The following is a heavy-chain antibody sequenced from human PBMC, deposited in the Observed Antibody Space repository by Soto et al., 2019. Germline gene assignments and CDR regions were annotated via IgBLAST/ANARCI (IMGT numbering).Heavy chain of an antibody. CDR2: IYYSGST. J-gene: IGHJ5*02. Sequence: QVQLQESGPGLVKPSQTLSLTCTVSGGSISSGGYYWSWIRQHPGKGLEWIGYIYYSGSTYYNPSLKSRGTISVDTSKNQFSLKLSSVTAADTAVYYCARDSVQQGWFDPWGQGTLVTVSS. V-gene: IGHV4-31*03. CDR3: ARDSVQQGWFDP. D-gene: IGHD1-1*01. CDR1: GGSISSGGYY.